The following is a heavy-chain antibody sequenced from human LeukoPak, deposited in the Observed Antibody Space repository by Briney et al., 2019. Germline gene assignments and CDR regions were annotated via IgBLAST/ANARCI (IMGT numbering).Heavy chain of an antibody. CDR2: IWYDGSNK. V-gene: IGHV3-33*01. Sequence: PGGSLRLSCAASGFTFSSYGMHWVRQAPGKGLEWVAVIWYDGSNKYYADSVKGRFTISRDNSKNTLYLQMNSLRAEDTAVYYCARDQEADSSGCLDYWGQGTLVTVSS. CDR3: ARDQEADSSGCLDY. CDR1: GFTFSSYG. D-gene: IGHD3-22*01. J-gene: IGHJ4*02.